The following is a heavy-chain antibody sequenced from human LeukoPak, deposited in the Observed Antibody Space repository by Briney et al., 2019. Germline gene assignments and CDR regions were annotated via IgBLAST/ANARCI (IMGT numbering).Heavy chain of an antibody. Sequence: GGSLRLSCAASGFTFSSYWMSWVRQAPGKVLEWVANIKQDGSEKYYVDSVKGRFTISRDNAKNSLYLQMNSLRAEDTAVYYCAREWLGYYFDYWGQGTLVTVSS. V-gene: IGHV3-7*01. CDR1: GFTFSSYW. D-gene: IGHD3-22*01. CDR3: AREWLGYYFDY. CDR2: IKQDGSEK. J-gene: IGHJ4*02.